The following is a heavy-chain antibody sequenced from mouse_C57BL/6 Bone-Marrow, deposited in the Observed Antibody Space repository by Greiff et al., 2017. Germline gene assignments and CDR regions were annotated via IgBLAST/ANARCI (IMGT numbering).Heavy chain of an antibody. D-gene: IGHD1-1*01. V-gene: IGHV1-81*01. CDR2: IYPRGGNT. Sequence: QVQLQQSGAELARPGASVKLSCKASGYTFTSYGISWVKQRTGQGLEWIGEIYPRGGNTYYNEKFKGKATLTADKSSSTAYMELRSLTSEDSAVYFCARGGPLRLFDYWGQGTTLTVSS. CDR1: GYTFTSYG. CDR3: ARGGPLRLFDY. J-gene: IGHJ2*01.